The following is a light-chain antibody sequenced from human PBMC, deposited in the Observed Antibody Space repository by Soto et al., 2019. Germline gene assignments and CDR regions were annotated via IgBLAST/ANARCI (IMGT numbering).Light chain of an antibody. Sequence: EIPLTQSPSSLAASVGDRLTLTCRASRNVSIYLNWYQHKPGKGPTLLIHATSNLQIGVPSRFGRRGSGTEFTLAISSLEPDDFGTYYCQPSYKMPSFGQGTRLVIK. J-gene: IGKJ5*01. CDR2: ATS. V-gene: IGKV1-39*01. CDR1: RNVSIY. CDR3: QPSYKMPS.